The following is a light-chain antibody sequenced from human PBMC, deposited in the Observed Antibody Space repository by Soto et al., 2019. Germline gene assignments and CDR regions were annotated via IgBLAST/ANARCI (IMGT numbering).Light chain of an antibody. CDR1: SSDIGDYNY. CDR3: SSYTISSTYV. Sequence: QSVLTQPASVSGSPGQSITLSCTGTSSDIGDYNYVPWYQQHPGKAPKLMIYEVTNRPSGVSNRFSGSKSGNTASLTISGLQAEDEADYYCSSYTISSTYVFGTGTKVTVL. J-gene: IGLJ1*01. V-gene: IGLV2-14*01. CDR2: EVT.